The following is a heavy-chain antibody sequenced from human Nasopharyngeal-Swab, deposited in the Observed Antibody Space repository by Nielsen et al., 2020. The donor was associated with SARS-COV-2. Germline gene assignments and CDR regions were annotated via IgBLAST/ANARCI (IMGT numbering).Heavy chain of an antibody. D-gene: IGHD3-16*01. J-gene: IGHJ4*02. CDR2: VSGSGGRI. CDR3: AKLFSPTYLDLGSCPDN. CDR1: GFTFSTYA. Sequence: GESLKISCAASGFTFSTYAMYWVRQPPGKGLEWVSVVSGSGGRIYDADSVRGRFTVSRDNSRKTLYLQMDSLRVEDTAVYYCAKLFSPTYLDLGSCPDNWGQGTLVTVSS. V-gene: IGHV3-23*01.